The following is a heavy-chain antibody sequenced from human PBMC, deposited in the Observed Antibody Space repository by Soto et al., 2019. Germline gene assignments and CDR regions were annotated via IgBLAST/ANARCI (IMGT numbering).Heavy chain of an antibody. CDR1: GFTFSSYG. J-gene: IGHJ6*02. CDR3: AKEGQYYDILTGYRSYYGMDV. Sequence: QVQLVESGGGVVQPGRSLRLSCAASGFTFSSYGMHWVRQAPGKGLEWVAVISYDGSNKYYADSVKGRFTISRDNSKNTLYLQMNSLRAEDTALYYCAKEGQYYDILTGYRSYYGMDVWGQGTTVTVSS. V-gene: IGHV3-30*18. D-gene: IGHD3-9*01. CDR2: ISYDGSNK.